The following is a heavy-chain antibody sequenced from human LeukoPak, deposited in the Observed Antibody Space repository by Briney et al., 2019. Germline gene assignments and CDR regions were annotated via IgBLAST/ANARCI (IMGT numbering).Heavy chain of an antibody. CDR2: ISGSGGST. Sequence: GGSLRLSCAASGFTFSSYAMSWVRQAPGKGLEWVSAISGSGGSTYYADSVKGRFTISRDNSKNTLCLQMNSLRAEDTAVYYCAKGSAARPNYYYYMDVWGKGTTVTVSS. V-gene: IGHV3-23*01. CDR1: GFTFSSYA. D-gene: IGHD6-6*01. CDR3: AKGSAARPNYYYYMDV. J-gene: IGHJ6*03.